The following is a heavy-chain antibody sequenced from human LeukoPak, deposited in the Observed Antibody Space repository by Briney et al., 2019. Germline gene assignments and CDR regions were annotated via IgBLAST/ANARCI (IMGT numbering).Heavy chain of an antibody. V-gene: IGHV1-69*05. D-gene: IGHD3-22*01. CDR3: ASTYYDSSGYISRSAFDY. CDR1: GGTFSSYA. J-gene: IGHJ4*02. Sequence: SVKVSCKASGGTFSSYAISWVRQAPGQGLEWMGRIIPIFGTANYAQEFPGTVTITTDDSTGTAYMKLNSLRSEDTGVYYCASTYYDSSGYISRSAFDYWGQGTLVTVSS. CDR2: IIPIFGTA.